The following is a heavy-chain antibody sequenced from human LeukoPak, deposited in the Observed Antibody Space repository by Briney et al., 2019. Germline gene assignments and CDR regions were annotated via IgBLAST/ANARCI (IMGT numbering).Heavy chain of an antibody. CDR3: ARAPMARGRLIDY. V-gene: IGHV4-34*01. J-gene: IGHJ4*02. D-gene: IGHD3-10*01. Sequence: SETLSLTCAVYGGSFSGYYWSWIRQPPGKGLEWIGEINHSGSTNYNPSLKSRVTISVDTFKNQFSLKLSSVTAADTAVYYCARAPMARGRLIDYWGQGTLVTVSS. CDR1: GGSFSGYY. CDR2: INHSGST.